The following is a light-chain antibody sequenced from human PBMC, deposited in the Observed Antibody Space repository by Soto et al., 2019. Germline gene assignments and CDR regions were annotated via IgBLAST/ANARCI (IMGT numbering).Light chain of an antibody. Sequence: QSVLTQPASVSGSPGQSITISCTGTSSDLGGYNYVSWYQHHPGKAPKLMIYDVSNRPSGVSNRFSGSKSGNTASLTISGLQPEDEADYYCCSYTTSNTRQIVFGTGTKLTVL. CDR2: DVS. V-gene: IGLV2-14*03. CDR3: CSYTTSNTRQIV. J-gene: IGLJ1*01. CDR1: SSDLGGYNY.